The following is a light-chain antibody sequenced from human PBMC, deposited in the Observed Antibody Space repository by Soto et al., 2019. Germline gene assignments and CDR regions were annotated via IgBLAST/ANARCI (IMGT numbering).Light chain of an antibody. CDR3: QQYNSYST. CDR1: QSLNSW. Sequence: DIQMTQSPSTLSASVGDRVTITCRASQSLNSWLAWYQQKPGKAPHLLIYDASVLQGGVPSRFSGSGSGTEFTLTISSLQPDDFATYYCQQYNSYSTFGQGTKVDNK. J-gene: IGKJ1*01. V-gene: IGKV1-5*01. CDR2: DAS.